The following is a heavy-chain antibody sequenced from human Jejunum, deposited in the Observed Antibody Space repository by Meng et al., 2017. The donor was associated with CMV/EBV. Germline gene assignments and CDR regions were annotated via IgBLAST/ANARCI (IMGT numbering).Heavy chain of an antibody. V-gene: IGHV2-5*02. CDR2: IFWDDEK. J-gene: IGHJ4*02. CDR3: VHRLHARTRTGSVNCFDH. Sequence: LSTTNVGVGWVRQSPGKAPEWLALIFWDDEKRYSPSLETRLAVNKDISKNEVVLTMTNMDPADSGTYFCVHRLHARTRTGSVNCFDHWGPGALVTVSS. D-gene: IGHD6-19*01. CDR1: LSTTNVG.